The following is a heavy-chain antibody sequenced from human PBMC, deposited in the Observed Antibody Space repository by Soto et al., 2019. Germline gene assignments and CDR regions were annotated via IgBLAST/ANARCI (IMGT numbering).Heavy chain of an antibody. V-gene: IGHV4-59*01. Sequence: PSETLSLTCTVSGGSISSYYWSWIRQPPGKGLEWIGYIYYSGGTNYNPSLKSRVTISVDPSKNQFSLKLSSVTAADTAVYYCARGRRRGSYSYWKSSAFDIWGKGKMFTVS. CDR2: IYYSGGT. D-gene: IGHD1-26*01. CDR1: GGSISSYY. J-gene: IGHJ3*02. CDR3: ARGRRRGSYSYWKSSAFDI.